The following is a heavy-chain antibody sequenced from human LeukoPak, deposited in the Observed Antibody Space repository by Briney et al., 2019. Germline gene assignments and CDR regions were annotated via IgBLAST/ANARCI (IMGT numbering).Heavy chain of an antibody. CDR1: GFTVSSNY. CDR3: AKARRSGSHYSDFDF. CDR2: ISGDGDTT. J-gene: IGHJ4*02. D-gene: IGHD3-3*01. Sequence: GGSLRLSCAASGFTVSSNYMSWVRQAPGKGLEWVSLISGDGDTTSYADSVKGRFTISRDNSENSLNLQMKSLRSEDTALYYCAKARRSGSHYSDFDFWGRGTLVTVSS. V-gene: IGHV3-43*02.